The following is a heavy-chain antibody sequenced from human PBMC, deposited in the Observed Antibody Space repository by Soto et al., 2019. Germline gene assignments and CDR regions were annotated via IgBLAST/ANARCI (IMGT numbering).Heavy chain of an antibody. CDR1: SGPFSTYY. V-gene: IGHV4-4*07. J-gene: IGHJ4*01. Sequence: SETLSLTCTVSSGPFSTYYWSWIWQPAGKGLEWIGRIYSSGSTLYNPSLKSRVTMSVDTSKNQISLKLSSVTATDTAVYYCAGGAAADYFDYWGHGTLVTVSS. D-gene: IGHD6-13*01. CDR2: IYSSGST. CDR3: AGGAAADYFDY.